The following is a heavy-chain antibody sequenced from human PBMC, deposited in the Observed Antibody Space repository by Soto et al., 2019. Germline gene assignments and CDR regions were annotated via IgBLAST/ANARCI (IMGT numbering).Heavy chain of an antibody. CDR1: GYTLTELS. V-gene: IGHV1-24*01. CDR3: ATDGTGSGFAGFDY. D-gene: IGHD6-19*01. CDR2: FDPEDGET. Sequence: ASVKVSCKVSGYTLTELSMHWVRQAPGKGLEWMGGFDPEDGETIYAQKFQGRVTMTEDTSTDTAYMELSSLRSEDTAVYYCATDGTGSGFAGFDYWGQGTLVTVSS. J-gene: IGHJ4*02.